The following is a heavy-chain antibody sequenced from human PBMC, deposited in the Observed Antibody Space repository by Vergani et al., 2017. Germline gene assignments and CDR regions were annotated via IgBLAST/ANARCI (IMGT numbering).Heavy chain of an antibody. CDR3: ARAPRFGESHPIDFDY. D-gene: IGHD3-10*01. CDR1: GFTFSSYG. V-gene: IGHV3-30*03. CDR2: ISYDGSNK. J-gene: IGHJ4*02. Sequence: QVQLVESGGGVVQPGRSLRLSCAASGFTFSSYGMHWVRQAPGKGLEWVAVISYDGSNKYYADSVKGRFTISRDNAKNSLYLQMNSLRAEDTAVYYCARAPRFGESHPIDFDYWGQGTLVTVSS.